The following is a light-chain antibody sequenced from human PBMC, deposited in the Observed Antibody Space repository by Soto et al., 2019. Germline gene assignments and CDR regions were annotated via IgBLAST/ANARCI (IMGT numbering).Light chain of an antibody. CDR3: TSWTTSTTMI. CDR2: DVN. CDR1: RSDIGAYNF. Sequence: QSVLTQPGSVSGSPGQSITISCTGTRSDIGAYNFVSWYQQHPGEVPKLMLYDVNVRPSGVSNRFSGSKSGNTASLTISGLQAEDEADYYCTSWTTSTTMIFGGGTKVTVL. J-gene: IGLJ2*01. V-gene: IGLV2-14*03.